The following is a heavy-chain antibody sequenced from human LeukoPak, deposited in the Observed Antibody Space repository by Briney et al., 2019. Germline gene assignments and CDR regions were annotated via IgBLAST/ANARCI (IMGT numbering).Heavy chain of an antibody. Sequence: GGSLRLSCSASGFTFSKYAMHWVRQAPGKGLEYVSGISSNGGNRYYADSVKGRFTISRDNAKNTLYLQMNTLRDEDTAVYYCARDYNWNPPDYWGQGTLVTVSS. CDR3: ARDYNWNPPDY. CDR1: GFTFSKYA. CDR2: ISSNGGNR. J-gene: IGHJ4*02. V-gene: IGHV3-64*04. D-gene: IGHD1-1*01.